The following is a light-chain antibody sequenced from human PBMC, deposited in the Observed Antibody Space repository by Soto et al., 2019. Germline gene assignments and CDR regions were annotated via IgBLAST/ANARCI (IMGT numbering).Light chain of an antibody. CDR2: DVS. V-gene: IGLV2-11*01. CDR1: SSNVGGYNY. CDR3: YSCAVSYTSV. Sequence: QSALTQPRSVSGSPGQSVTISCTGTSSNVGGYNYVSWYQQHPGKAPKLMIYDVSKRPSGVPDRFSGSKSGNTASLTISGLQAEDESDYYCYSCAVSYTSVFGGGTKLTVL. J-gene: IGLJ2*01.